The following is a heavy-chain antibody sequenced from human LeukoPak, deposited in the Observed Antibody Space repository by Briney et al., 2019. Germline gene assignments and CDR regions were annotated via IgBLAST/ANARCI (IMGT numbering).Heavy chain of an antibody. D-gene: IGHD3-10*01. Sequence: GGSLRLSCAASGFPFSGSTMHWVRQASGKGLEWVGRIRSKPNRYATEYAGSVKGRFTISRDDSKNTAYLQMNSLKAEDTAVYYCTTGWESNYGYVDYWGQGTLVTVSS. CDR3: TTGWESNYGYVDY. CDR1: GFPFSGST. J-gene: IGHJ4*02. CDR2: IRSKPNRYAT. V-gene: IGHV3-73*01.